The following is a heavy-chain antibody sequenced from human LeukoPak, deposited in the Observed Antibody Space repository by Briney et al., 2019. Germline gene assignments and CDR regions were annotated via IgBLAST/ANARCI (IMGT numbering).Heavy chain of an antibody. CDR1: GFIFEDYG. CDR3: AKHMRATNTYYFYGLDV. V-gene: IGHV3-9*01. J-gene: IGHJ6*02. D-gene: IGHD1-26*01. CDR2: ISWNGGST. Sequence: GRSLRLSCAATGFIFEDYGMHWVRHPPGKGLEWVSGISWNGGSTDYADSVKGRCTISRDNAKNSLYLQLSSLRPEDTALYYCAKHMRATNTYYFYGLDVWGQGTTVTVSS.